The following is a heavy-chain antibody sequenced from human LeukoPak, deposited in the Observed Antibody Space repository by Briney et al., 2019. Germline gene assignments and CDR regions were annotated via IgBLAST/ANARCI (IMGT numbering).Heavy chain of an antibody. CDR1: GGSISSYY. D-gene: IGHD6-13*01. CDR2: IYTSGST. V-gene: IGHV4-4*07. Sequence: RTSETLSLTCTVSGGSISSYYWSWIRQPAGKGLEWIGRIYTSGSTNYNPSLKSRVTISLDTSKNQFSLKLSSVTAADTAVYYCARGVVAAAGRTFDFWGQGTLVTVSS. CDR3: ARGVVAAAGRTFDF. J-gene: IGHJ4*02.